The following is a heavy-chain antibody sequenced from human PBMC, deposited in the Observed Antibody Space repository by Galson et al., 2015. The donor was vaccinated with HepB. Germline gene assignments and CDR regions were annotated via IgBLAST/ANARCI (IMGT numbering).Heavy chain of an antibody. J-gene: IGHJ1*01. CDR2: IKQDGSEK. Sequence: SPRLSCAASGFTFSSYWMSWVRQAPGRGLEWVANIKQDGSEKYYVDSVKGRFTISRDNAKNSLFLEMNSLRAEDTAVYYCARASRSSNGYEYFQYWGQGTLVTVSS. D-gene: IGHD6-6*01. CDR1: GFTFSSYW. V-gene: IGHV3-7*03. CDR3: ARASRSSNGYEYFQY.